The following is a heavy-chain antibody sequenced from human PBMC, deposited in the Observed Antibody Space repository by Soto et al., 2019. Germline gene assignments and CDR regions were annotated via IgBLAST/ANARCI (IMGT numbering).Heavy chain of an antibody. CDR1: GYTFSSYD. J-gene: IGHJ6*03. V-gene: IGHV1-8*01. CDR3: ARAATDFWSGYYTEGDYYYYMDV. Sequence: ASVKVSFKASGYTFSSYDINWVRQDTGKGLEWMGWMNPNSGNTGYAQKFQGRVTMTRNTSISTAYMELSSLRSEDTAVYYCARAATDFWSGYYTEGDYYYYMDVWGKGTTVTVSS. CDR2: MNPNSGNT. D-gene: IGHD3-3*01.